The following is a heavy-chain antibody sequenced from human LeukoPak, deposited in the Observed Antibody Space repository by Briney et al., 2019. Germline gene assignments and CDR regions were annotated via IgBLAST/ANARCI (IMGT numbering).Heavy chain of an antibody. D-gene: IGHD1-7*01. CDR2: INDSGRI. CDR3: ARRWNYRRNYYIDV. CDR1: GGSFSNYY. J-gene: IGHJ6*03. Sequence: SETLSLTCAVYGGSFSNYYWSWIRQPPGEGLEWIGEINDSGRINYNPSLLSRVTVSVDPSKNQFSLSLTSVTATDTAVYYCARRWNYRRNYYIDVWGKGATVSVSS. V-gene: IGHV4-34*01.